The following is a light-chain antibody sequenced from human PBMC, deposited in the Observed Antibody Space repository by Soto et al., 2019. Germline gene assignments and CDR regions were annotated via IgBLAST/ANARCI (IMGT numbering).Light chain of an antibody. Sequence: DIQMTQSPSSLSASVGDRVTITCRASQSISNYLNWYQQKPGTAPKLLIFVASTLQVGVPSRFSGDGSGTDFTLTISGLQREDFATYYCQQSYSTPRTFGQGT. J-gene: IGKJ2*01. CDR3: QQSYSTPRT. V-gene: IGKV1-39*01. CDR1: QSISNY. CDR2: VAS.